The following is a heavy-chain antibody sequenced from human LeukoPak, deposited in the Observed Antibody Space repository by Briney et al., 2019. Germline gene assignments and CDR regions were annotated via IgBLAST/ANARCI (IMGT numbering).Heavy chain of an antibody. Sequence: GGSLRLSCAASGFTFGSYGMHWVRQAPGKGLEWVAFIRCDGSNKYYADSVKGRFTISRDNSKNTLYLQMNSLRAEDTAVYYCAKDTPGIAAAGTKIGAFDIWGQGTMVTVSS. CDR2: IRCDGSNK. D-gene: IGHD6-13*01. CDR1: GFTFGSYG. J-gene: IGHJ3*02. CDR3: AKDTPGIAAAGTKIGAFDI. V-gene: IGHV3-30*02.